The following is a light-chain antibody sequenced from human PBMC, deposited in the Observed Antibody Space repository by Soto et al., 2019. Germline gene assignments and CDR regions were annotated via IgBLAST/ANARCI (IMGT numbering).Light chain of an antibody. Sequence: QSALTQPASVSGSPGQSITLSCTGTSSDIGGYDYVSWYQLHPGKAPKLIIYDVNNRPSGVSNRFSGSKSGNTASLTISGLQAEDEADYDCTSYASGSSHVVFGGGTKLTVL. CDR3: TSYASGSSHVV. J-gene: IGLJ2*01. V-gene: IGLV2-14*01. CDR1: SSDIGGYDY. CDR2: DVN.